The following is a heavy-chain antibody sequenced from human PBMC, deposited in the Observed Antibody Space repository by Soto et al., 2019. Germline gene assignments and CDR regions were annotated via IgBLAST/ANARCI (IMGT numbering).Heavy chain of an antibody. V-gene: IGHV3-23*01. CDR2: ISDSGSST. J-gene: IGHJ4*02. D-gene: IGHD3-22*01. Sequence: GGSLRLSCAASGFTFSSYAMSWVRQAPGKGLEWVSAISDSGSSTYYANSVKGRFSISRDNSKNTLYLQMNSLRAEDTALYYGARVGDDSSGYYPGPLGYWGQGTLVTVSS. CDR3: ARVGDDSSGYYPGPLGY. CDR1: GFTFSSYA.